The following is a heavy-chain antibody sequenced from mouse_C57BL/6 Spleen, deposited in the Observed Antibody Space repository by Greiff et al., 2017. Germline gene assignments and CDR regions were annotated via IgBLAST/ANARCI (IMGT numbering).Heavy chain of an antibody. D-gene: IGHD1-1*01. Sequence: QVQLKESGAELVRPGSSVKLSCKASGYTFTSYWMHWVKQRPIQGLEWIGNIDPSDSETHYNQKFKDKATLTVDKSSSTAYMQLSSLTSEDSAVYYCARSGYYGSGAYFDVWGTGTTVTVSS. CDR3: ARSGYYGSGAYFDV. V-gene: IGHV1-52*01. J-gene: IGHJ1*03. CDR1: GYTFTSYW. CDR2: IDPSDSET.